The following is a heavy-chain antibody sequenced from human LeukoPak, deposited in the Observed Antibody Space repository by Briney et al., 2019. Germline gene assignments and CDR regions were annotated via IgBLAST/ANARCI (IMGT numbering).Heavy chain of an antibody. CDR1: GYTFTSYG. CDR3: ARGSGYGGDYYGMDV. Sequence: ASVKVSCKASGYTFTSYGISWVRQAPGQGLEWMGWISAHNGNTNYAQKLQGRVTMTTDTSTSTAYMELRSLRSDDTAVYYCARGSGYGGDYYGMDVWGQGTTVTVSS. V-gene: IGHV1-18*01. J-gene: IGHJ6*02. D-gene: IGHD5-12*01. CDR2: ISAHNGNT.